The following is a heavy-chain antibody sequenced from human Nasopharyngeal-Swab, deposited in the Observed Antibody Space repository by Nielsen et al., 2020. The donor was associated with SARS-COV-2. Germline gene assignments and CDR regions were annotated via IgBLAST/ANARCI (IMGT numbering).Heavy chain of an antibody. CDR3: ARHQVGYSYGSYYYYMDV. J-gene: IGHJ6*03. D-gene: IGHD5-18*01. V-gene: IGHV5-51*01. Sequence: KVSCKGSGYRFSTYWIVWVRQMPGRGLEWMGTIYPGDSDTRYSPSFQGQATISADKSMNTAHLQWSSLKAADTAMYYCARHQVGYSYGSYYYYMDVWGKGTTVTVSS. CDR1: GYRFSTYW. CDR2: IYPGDSDT.